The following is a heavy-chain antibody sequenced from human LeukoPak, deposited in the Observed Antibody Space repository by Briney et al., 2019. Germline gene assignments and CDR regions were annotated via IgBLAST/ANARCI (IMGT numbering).Heavy chain of an antibody. CDR2: IYYSGTT. V-gene: IGHV4-39*01. CDR1: GGSISSSGSY. CDR3: ARGDYGYWFDH. Sequence: PSETLSLTCTVSGGSISSSGSYWGWIRQPPGKGLEWIGTIYYSGTTYYNPSLKSRISISVDTSKIQFSLKLSSVTAADTAVYYCARGDYGYWFDHWGQGTLVTVSS. D-gene: IGHD3-10*01. J-gene: IGHJ5*02.